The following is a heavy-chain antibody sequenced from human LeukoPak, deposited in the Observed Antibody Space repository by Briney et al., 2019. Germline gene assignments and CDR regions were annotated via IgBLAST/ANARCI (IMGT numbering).Heavy chain of an antibody. Sequence: TSETLSLACTVSDDSITMYYWTWIRQPPGKGLEWIGYVDHTGSTNFNPSLNGRVSISRDTSKNLFSLRLRSVTAADTAVYFCARGRVSSSTWYSTYYYYFYMDVWGKGTTVTVSS. V-gene: IGHV4-59*01. J-gene: IGHJ6*03. CDR1: DDSITMYY. CDR3: ARGRVSSSTWYSTYYYYFYMDV. CDR2: VDHTGST. D-gene: IGHD1-1*01.